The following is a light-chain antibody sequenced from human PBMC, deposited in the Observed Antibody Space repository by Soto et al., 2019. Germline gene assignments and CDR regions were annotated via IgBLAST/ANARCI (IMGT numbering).Light chain of an antibody. J-gene: IGKJ1*01. Sequence: EIVMTQSPATLSVSPGERATLSCRASQSVSINLAWYQQKPGQAPRLLIYGASTRATGIPARFSGSGSGTEFTLTINSMQSEYFAVYYCQHYNNWPPWTFGQGTKVEIK. CDR2: GAS. CDR3: QHYNNWPPWT. V-gene: IGKV3-15*01. CDR1: QSVSIN.